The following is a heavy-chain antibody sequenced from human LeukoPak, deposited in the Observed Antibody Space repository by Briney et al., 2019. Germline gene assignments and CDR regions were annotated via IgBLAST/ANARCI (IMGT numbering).Heavy chain of an antibody. CDR2: IIPIFGTA. V-gene: IGHV1-69*01. J-gene: IGHJ5*02. CDR3: ARVGPTQLLRYFDWLSLAWFDP. Sequence: ASVKVSCKASGGTFSSYAISWVRQAPGQGLEWMGGIIPIFGTANYAQKFQGRVTITADESTSTAYMELSSLISEDTAVYYCARVGPTQLLRYFDWLSLAWFDPWGQGTLVTVSS. D-gene: IGHD3-9*01. CDR1: GGTFSSYA.